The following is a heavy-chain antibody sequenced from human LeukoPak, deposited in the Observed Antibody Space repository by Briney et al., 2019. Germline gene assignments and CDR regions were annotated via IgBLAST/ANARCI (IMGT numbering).Heavy chain of an antibody. Sequence: ASVKVSCEASGYTFTGYYMHWVRQAPGQGLEWMGWINPNSGGTNYAQKFQGWVTMTRDTSISTAYMELSRLRSDDTAVYYCARDGATAMAYFDYWGQGTLVTVSS. CDR3: ARDGATAMAYFDY. V-gene: IGHV1-2*04. D-gene: IGHD5-18*01. CDR2: INPNSGGT. J-gene: IGHJ4*02. CDR1: GYTFTGYY.